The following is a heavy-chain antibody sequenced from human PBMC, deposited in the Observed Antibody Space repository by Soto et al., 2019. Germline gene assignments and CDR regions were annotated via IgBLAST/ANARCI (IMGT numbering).Heavy chain of an antibody. J-gene: IGHJ6*02. CDR1: GYTFTSYD. CDR3: ARGFITTSLSYYYYGMDV. V-gene: IGHV1-8*01. D-gene: IGHD3-22*01. Sequence: ASVKVSCKASGYTFTSYDINWVRQATGQGLEWMGWMNPNSGNTGYAQKFQGRVTMTRNTSISTAYMELSSLRSEDTAVYYCARGFITTSLSYYYYGMDVWGQGTTVTVSS. CDR2: MNPNSGNT.